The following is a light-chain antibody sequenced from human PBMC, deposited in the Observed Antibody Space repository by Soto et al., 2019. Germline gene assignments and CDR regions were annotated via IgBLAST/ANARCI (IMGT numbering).Light chain of an antibody. CDR3: QQYDDYPLT. J-gene: IGKJ4*01. Sequence: DIPMTQSPSTLSASVGGRVTIXWRASQSIVRWLAWYQQKPGTAPKLLIYEASTLESGVPSRFSGSGSGTEFTLTISSLQPEDFATFYCQQYDDYPLTFGGGTKVDIK. CDR1: QSIVRW. CDR2: EAS. V-gene: IGKV1-5*01.